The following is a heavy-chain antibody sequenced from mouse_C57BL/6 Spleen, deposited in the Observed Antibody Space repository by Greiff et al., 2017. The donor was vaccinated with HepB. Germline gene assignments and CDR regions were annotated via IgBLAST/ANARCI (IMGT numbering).Heavy chain of an antibody. CDR2: ISNLAYSI. V-gene: IGHV5-15*01. CDR1: GFTFSDYG. D-gene: IGHD2-1*01. Sequence: EVHLVEPGGGLVQPGGSLKLSCAASGFTFSDYGMAWVRQAPRQGPEWVAIISNLAYSIYYADTVTGRFTIARENAKNTLYLEMSSLRSEDTAMYYCARLDGNFAVGCWGQGASVAVSS. J-gene: IGHJ4*01. CDR3: ARLDGNFAVGC.